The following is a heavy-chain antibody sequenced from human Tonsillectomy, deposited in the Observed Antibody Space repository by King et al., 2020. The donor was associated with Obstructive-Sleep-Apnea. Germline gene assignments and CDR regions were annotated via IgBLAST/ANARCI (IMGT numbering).Heavy chain of an antibody. Sequence: VQLQESGPGLVKPSETLSLTCIVSGYSISRGYYWGWIRQPPGTGLEWIGSINHSGTIKYTPSLKSRVTISVDTSKNQFSLRLTSVTAADTAVYYCAREDGSGSYYTESLDVWGQGTTVTVSS. V-gene: IGHV4-38-2*02. D-gene: IGHD3-10*01. CDR2: INHSGTI. J-gene: IGHJ6*02. CDR3: AREDGSGSYYTESLDV. CDR1: GYSISRGYY.